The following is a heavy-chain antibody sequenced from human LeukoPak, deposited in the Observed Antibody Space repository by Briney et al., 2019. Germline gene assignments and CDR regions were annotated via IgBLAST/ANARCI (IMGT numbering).Heavy chain of an antibody. V-gene: IGHV3-11*01. CDR1: GFTFSDYY. CDR2: ISSSGSTI. Sequence: PGGSLRLSCAASGFTFSDYYMSWIRQAPGKGLEWVSYISSSGSTIYYADSVKARFTISRDNAKNSLYLQMNSLRAEDTAVYYCAVGYCSSTSCWADAFDIWGQGTMVTVSS. D-gene: IGHD2-2*01. CDR3: AVGYCSSTSCWADAFDI. J-gene: IGHJ3*02.